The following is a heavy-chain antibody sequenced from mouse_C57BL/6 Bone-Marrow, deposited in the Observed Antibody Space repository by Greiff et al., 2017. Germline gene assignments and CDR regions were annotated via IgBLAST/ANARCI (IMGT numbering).Heavy chain of an antibody. CDR3: AHGNYFYWYFAV. V-gene: IGHV1-72*01. D-gene: IGHD2-1*01. Sequence: QVQLQQPGAELVKPGASVKLSCKASGYTFPSYWMHWVKQRPGRGLELIGRIDPNSGGTKYNEQFKSKATLTVDKPSSTAYMQLSSLTSEDSAVDYCAHGNYFYWYFAVWGTGTTVTVSS. J-gene: IGHJ1*03. CDR1: GYTFPSYW. CDR2: IDPNSGGT.